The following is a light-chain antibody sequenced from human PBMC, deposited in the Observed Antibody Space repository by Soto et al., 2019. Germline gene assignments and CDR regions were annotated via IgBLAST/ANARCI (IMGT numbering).Light chain of an antibody. Sequence: QSALTQPASVSGSPGQSITISCTGTSSDVGSNNFVSWYQQHPGKAPKLMIYDDSKRPSGVSDRFSGSKSGNTASLTISGLQAEDEANFYCCSYTDSGNVVFGGGTKLTVL. CDR2: DDS. J-gene: IGLJ2*01. V-gene: IGLV2-23*01. CDR3: CSYTDSGNVV. CDR1: SSDVGSNNF.